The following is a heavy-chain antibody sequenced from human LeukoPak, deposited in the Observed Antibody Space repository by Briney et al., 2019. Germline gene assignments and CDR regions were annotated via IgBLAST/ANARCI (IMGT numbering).Heavy chain of an antibody. D-gene: IGHD2-2*01. V-gene: IGHV3-9*01. CDR2: ISWNSGSI. J-gene: IGHJ4*02. Sequence: GRSLRLSCAASGFTFDDYAMHWVRQAPGKGLEWVSGISWNSGSIGYADSVKGRFTISRDNAKNSLYLQINSLRAEDTALYYCAKGGSGIVVVPAAQGSGYFDYWGQGTLVTVSS. CDR3: AKGGSGIVVVPAAQGSGYFDY. CDR1: GFTFDDYA.